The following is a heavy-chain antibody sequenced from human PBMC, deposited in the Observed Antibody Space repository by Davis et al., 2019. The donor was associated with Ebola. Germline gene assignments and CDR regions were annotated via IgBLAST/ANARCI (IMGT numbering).Heavy chain of an antibody. D-gene: IGHD2-8*01. CDR3: ARRGYCTNGVCQGFDY. CDR2: IYPGDSDN. CDR1: GYSFTSYW. V-gene: IGHV5-51*01. Sequence: GESLKISCKGSGYSFTSYWIGWVRPMPGKGLEWMGSIYPGDSDNRYSPSFQGQVTISADKSISTAYLQWSSLKASDTAMYYCARRGYCTNGVCQGFDYWGQGTLVTVSS. J-gene: IGHJ4*02.